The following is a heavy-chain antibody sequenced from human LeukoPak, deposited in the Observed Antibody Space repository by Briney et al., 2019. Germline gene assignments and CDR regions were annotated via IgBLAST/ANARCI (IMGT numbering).Heavy chain of an antibody. J-gene: IGHJ4*02. Sequence: SETLSLTCTVSGGSVTTSYWSWIRQSAGEGLEWIGRVYISGDTKYNPSLKSRVIMSLDASKNQFSLSLRSVTAADTAVYYCARGGVRYFDWLLSGYYFDYWGQGTLVTVSS. CDR3: ARGGVRYFDWLLSGYYFDY. D-gene: IGHD3-9*01. CDR1: GGSVTTSY. CDR2: VYISGDT. V-gene: IGHV4-4*07.